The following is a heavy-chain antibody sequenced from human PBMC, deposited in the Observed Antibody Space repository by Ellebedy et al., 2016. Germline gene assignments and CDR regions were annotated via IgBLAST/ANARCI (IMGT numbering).Heavy chain of an antibody. J-gene: IGHJ4*02. D-gene: IGHD3-16*01. CDR2: INHSGST. Sequence: SETLSLTXTVSGGSISSSSYYWGWIRQPPGKGLEWIGEINHSGSTNYNPSLKSRVTISVDTSKNQFSLKLSSVTAADTAVYYCARGTLGGAGVDYWGQGTLVTVSS. CDR1: GGSISSSSYY. CDR3: ARGTLGGAGVDY. V-gene: IGHV4-39*07.